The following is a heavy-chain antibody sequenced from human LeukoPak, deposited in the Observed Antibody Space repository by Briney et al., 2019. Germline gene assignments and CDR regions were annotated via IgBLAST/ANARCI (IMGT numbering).Heavy chain of an antibody. D-gene: IGHD3-3*01. Sequence: GGSLRLSCAASGFTFSSYEMNWVRQAPGKGLEWVSYISSSGSTIYYADSVKGRFTISRDNAKNSLYLQMNSLRAEDTAVYYCAREVRITIFGVASSESFDIWGQGTMVTVSS. V-gene: IGHV3-48*03. CDR3: AREVRITIFGVASSESFDI. J-gene: IGHJ3*02. CDR1: GFTFSSYE. CDR2: ISSSGSTI.